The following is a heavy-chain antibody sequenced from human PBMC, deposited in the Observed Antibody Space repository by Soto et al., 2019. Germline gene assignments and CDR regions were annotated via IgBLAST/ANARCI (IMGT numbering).Heavy chain of an antibody. D-gene: IGHD4-17*01. CDR2: IHSDGSST. V-gene: IGHV3-74*01. Sequence: EVQLVESGGGLVRPGGSLRLSFAASGFTFSYYWMHWVRQAPGKGLVWVSRIHSDGSSTTYADFVKGRFIISRDNARNRVDLHMDSVRVEDTAVCYCASGDGGAFDLWGQGTVVTVSS. CDR3: ASGDGGAFDL. J-gene: IGHJ3*01. CDR1: GFTFSYYW.